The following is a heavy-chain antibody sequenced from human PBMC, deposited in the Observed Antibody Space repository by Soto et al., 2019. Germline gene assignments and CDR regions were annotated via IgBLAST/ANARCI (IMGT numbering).Heavy chain of an antibody. CDR3: AKDSEPLPQVEH. D-gene: IGHD3-16*02. V-gene: IGHV3-23*01. Sequence: EVQLLESGGGLVQPGGSLRLSCAASGFTFSSYAMSWVRQAPGKGLEWVSAISGSGGSTYYADSVKGRFTISRANSKNTLYLQMNSLRAEDTAVYYCAKDSEPLPQVEHWGQGTLVTVSS. CDR1: GFTFSSYA. CDR2: ISGSGGST. J-gene: IGHJ1*01.